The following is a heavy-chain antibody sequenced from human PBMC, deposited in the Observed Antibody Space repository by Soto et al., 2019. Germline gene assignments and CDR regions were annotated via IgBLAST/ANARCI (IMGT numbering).Heavy chain of an antibody. V-gene: IGHV3-23*01. J-gene: IGHJ6*02. CDR3: AKDYSSPYYYYGMDV. Sequence: GGSLRLSCAASGFTFSRYAMAWVRQAPGKGLEWVSAISGSAGSTYYADSVKGRFTISRDNSKNMLYLQMNSLRAEDTALYYCAKDYSSPYYYYGMDVWGQGTTVTVSS. D-gene: IGHD6-13*01. CDR1: GFTFSRYA. CDR2: ISGSAGST.